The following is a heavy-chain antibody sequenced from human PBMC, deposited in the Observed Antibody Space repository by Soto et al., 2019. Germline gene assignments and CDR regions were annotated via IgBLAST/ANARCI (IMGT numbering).Heavy chain of an antibody. Sequence: VQLLESGGGLVQPGGSLRLSCAASGFTFSSYAMSWVRQAPGKGLEWVSAISGSGGSTYYADSVKGRFTISRDNSKNTLYLQMNSLRAEDTAVYYCAKVLRTGYSSGVDAFDIWGQGTMVTVSS. CDR2: ISGSGGST. J-gene: IGHJ3*02. D-gene: IGHD6-19*01. CDR1: GFTFSSYA. CDR3: AKVLRTGYSSGVDAFDI. V-gene: IGHV3-23*01.